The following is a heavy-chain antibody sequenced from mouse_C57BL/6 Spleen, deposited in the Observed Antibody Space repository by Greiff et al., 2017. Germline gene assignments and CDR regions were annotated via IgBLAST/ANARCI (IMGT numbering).Heavy chain of an antibody. J-gene: IGHJ2*01. CDR2: FWSGGST. V-gene: IGHV2-2*01. CDR1: GFSLTSYG. CDR3: TRAYGSSYFGD. D-gene: IGHD1-1*01. Sequence: VQLQQSGPGLVQFSQRLSITCSVSGFSLTSYGVHWVRQSSGKGLERLGVFWSGGSTDYNVAFISRLSISKDKSKSQVFFKINSLQADDTAIYYCTRAYGSSYFGDWGQGTALTVSS.